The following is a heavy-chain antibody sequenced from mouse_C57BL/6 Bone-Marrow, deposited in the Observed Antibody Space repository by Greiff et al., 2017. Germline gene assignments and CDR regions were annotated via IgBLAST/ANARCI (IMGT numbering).Heavy chain of an antibody. V-gene: IGHV1-64*01. D-gene: IGHD2-14*01. CDR1: GYTFTSYW. CDR2: IHPNSGST. CDR3: ARAYDKGEDY. Sequence: LQQPGAELVKPGASVKLSCKASGYTFTSYWMHWVKQRPGQGLEWIGMIHPNSGSTNYNEKFKSKATLTVDKSSSTAYMQLSSLTSEDSAVYYCARAYDKGEDYWGQGTSVTVSS. J-gene: IGHJ4*01.